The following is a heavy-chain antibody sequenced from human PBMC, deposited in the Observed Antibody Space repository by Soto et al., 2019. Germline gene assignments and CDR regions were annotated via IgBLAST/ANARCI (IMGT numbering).Heavy chain of an antibody. J-gene: IGHJ4*02. D-gene: IGHD1-1*01. V-gene: IGHV3-7*05. CDR2: IEGDGSEK. Sequence: PGGSLRLSCAASEFTFSSYWMTWVRQSPGKGLEWVANIEGDGSEKNYVDSVKGRFTVSRDNAKRSLYLQMNSLRVEDTAVYYCVRGLYTGSPHFFYWGQGTLVTVPQ. CDR1: EFTFSSYW. CDR3: VRGLYTGSPHFFY.